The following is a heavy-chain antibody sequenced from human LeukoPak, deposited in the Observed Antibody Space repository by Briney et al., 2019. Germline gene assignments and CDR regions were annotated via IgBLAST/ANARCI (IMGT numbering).Heavy chain of an antibody. CDR3: ARDHPYCSGGSCYSGYFDY. CDR1: GFTFSSYA. V-gene: IGHV3-30-3*01. Sequence: GGSLRLSCAASGFTFSSYAMHWVRQAPGKGLEWVAVISYDGSNKCYADSVKGRFTISRDNSKNTLYLQMNSLRAEDTAVYYCARDHPYCSGGSCYSGYFDYWGQGTLVTVSS. CDR2: ISYDGSNK. J-gene: IGHJ4*02. D-gene: IGHD2-15*01.